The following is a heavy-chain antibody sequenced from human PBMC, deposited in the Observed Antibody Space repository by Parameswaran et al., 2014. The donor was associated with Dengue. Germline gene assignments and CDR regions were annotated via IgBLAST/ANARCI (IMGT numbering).Heavy chain of an antibody. CDR1: GGTFSSYA. CDR2: IIPIFGTA. CDR3: ARNWEQWLVQNYFDY. Sequence: VKVSCKASGGTFSSYAISWVRQAPGQGLEWMGGIIPIFGTANYAQKFQGRVTITADESTSTAYMELSSLRSEDTAVYYCARNWEQWLVQNYFDYWGQGTLVTVSS. V-gene: IGHV1-69*01. J-gene: IGHJ4*02. D-gene: IGHD6-19*01.